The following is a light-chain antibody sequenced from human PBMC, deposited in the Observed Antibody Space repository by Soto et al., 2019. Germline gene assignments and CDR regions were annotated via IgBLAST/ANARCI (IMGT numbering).Light chain of an antibody. CDR2: EGN. CDR3: CSYASRDTYV. CDR1: SSDVGSYNL. J-gene: IGLJ1*01. Sequence: SALTQPASVSGSPGQSITISCTGTSSDVGSYNLVSWYQQHPGKAPKLIIFEGNKRPSGISDRFSGSKSGNTASLTISGLQAEDEADYYCCSYASRDTYVFGTGTKVTVL. V-gene: IGLV2-23*01.